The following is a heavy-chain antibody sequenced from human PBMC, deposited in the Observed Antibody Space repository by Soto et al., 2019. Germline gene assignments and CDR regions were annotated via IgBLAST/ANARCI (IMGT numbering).Heavy chain of an antibody. CDR1: GYTFTGHY. CDR2: LKSDNGGA. J-gene: IGHJ6*02. CDR3: ARDLCPFGSGSAFPKYGLDL. D-gene: IGHD3-10*01. V-gene: IGHV1-2*02. Sequence: ASVKVSCKASGYTFTGHYMHWVRQVSGKGLEYLGWLKSDNGGAYFAPKFQGRVTFTRDTSTTTVYMELIGLRSDDTAVYFCARDLCPFGSGSAFPKYGLDLWGQGTTVTVSS.